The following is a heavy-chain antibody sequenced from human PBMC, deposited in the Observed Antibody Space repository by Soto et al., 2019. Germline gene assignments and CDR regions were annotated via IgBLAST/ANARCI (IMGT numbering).Heavy chain of an antibody. CDR3: AKAPSITMVRGVDY. Sequence: GGSLRLSCAASGFTFSSYAMSWVRQAPGKGLEWVSAISGSGGSTYYADSVKGRFTISRDNSKNTLYLQMNSLRAEDTAVYYCAKAPSITMVRGVDYWGQGTLVTVSS. CDR1: GFTFSSYA. V-gene: IGHV3-23*01. CDR2: ISGSGGST. D-gene: IGHD3-10*01. J-gene: IGHJ4*02.